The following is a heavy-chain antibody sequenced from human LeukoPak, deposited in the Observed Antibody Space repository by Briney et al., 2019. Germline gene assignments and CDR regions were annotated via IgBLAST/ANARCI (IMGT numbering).Heavy chain of an antibody. CDR3: AKDASSGWYYYYYYYGMDV. CDR1: GFTFDDYA. D-gene: IGHD6-19*01. J-gene: IGHJ6*02. V-gene: IGHV3-9*01. Sequence: GRSLRLSCAASGFTFDDYAMHWVRQAPGKGLEWVSGISWNSGSIGYADSVKGRFTISRDNAKNSLYLQMNSLRAEDTALYYCAKDASSGWYYYYYYYGMDVWGQGTTVTVSS. CDR2: ISWNSGSI.